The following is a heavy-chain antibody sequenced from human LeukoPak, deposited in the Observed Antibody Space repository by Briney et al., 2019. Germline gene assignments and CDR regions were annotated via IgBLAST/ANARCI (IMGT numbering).Heavy chain of an antibody. CDR3: ARVLTGYNDY. D-gene: IGHD3-9*01. Sequence: GGSLRLSCAASGFTFSNYAMHWVPQAPGKGLEYVSAISSNEGSTYYANSVKGRFTISSDNSKNTLYLQMGSLRAEDMAVYYCARVLTGYNDYWGQGTLVTVSS. CDR1: GFTFSNYA. J-gene: IGHJ4*02. CDR2: ISSNEGST. V-gene: IGHV3-64*01.